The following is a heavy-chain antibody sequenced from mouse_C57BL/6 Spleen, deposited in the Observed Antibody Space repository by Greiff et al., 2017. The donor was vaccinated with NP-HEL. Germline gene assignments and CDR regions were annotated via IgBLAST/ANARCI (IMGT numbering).Heavy chain of an antibody. V-gene: IGHV5-17*01. Sequence: EVHLVESGGGLVKPGGSLKLSCAASGFTFSDYGMHWVLQAPEKGLEWVAYISSGSSTIYYADTVKGRFTISRDNAKNTLFLQMTSLRSEDTAMYYCARAVERYYYAMDYWGQGTSVTVSS. D-gene: IGHD1-1*01. CDR1: GFTFSDYG. CDR2: ISSGSSTI. J-gene: IGHJ4*01. CDR3: ARAVERYYYAMDY.